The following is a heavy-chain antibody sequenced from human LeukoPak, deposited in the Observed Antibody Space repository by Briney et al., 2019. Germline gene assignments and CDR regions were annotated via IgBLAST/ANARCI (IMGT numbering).Heavy chain of an antibody. J-gene: IGHJ4*02. V-gene: IGHV4-59*01. CDR2: IYYTGST. CDR3: ASAPDGVVAAFDY. D-gene: IGHD2-15*01. Sequence: KPSETLSLTCTVSGGSISSYYWTWIRQPPGEGLEWIGYIYYTGSTNYSPSLKSRVTMEVDTSKNQFSLKLYSVTAADTAVYYCASAPDGVVAAFDYWGQGALVTVSS. CDR1: GGSISSYY.